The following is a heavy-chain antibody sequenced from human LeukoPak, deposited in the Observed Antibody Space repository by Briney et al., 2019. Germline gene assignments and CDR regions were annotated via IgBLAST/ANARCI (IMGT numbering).Heavy chain of an antibody. D-gene: IGHD6-13*01. Sequence: SETLSLTCAVYGGSFSGYYWSWIRQPPGKGLEWIGKINHSGSTNYNPSLKSRVTISVDTSKNQFSLKLSSVTAADTAVYYCARAYSSSWYFNWFDPWGQGTLVTVSS. CDR1: GGSFSGYY. CDR3: ARAYSSSWYFNWFDP. V-gene: IGHV4-34*01. CDR2: INHSGST. J-gene: IGHJ5*02.